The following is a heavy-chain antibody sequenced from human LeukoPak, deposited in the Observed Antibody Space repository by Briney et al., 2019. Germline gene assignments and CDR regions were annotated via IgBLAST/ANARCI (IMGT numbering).Heavy chain of an antibody. CDR3: TKSLDY. CDR2: IREDGRET. J-gene: IGHJ4*02. CDR1: GFTFSRSW. V-gene: IGHV3-7*01. Sequence: PGGSLRLSCVASGFTFSRSWMDWVRQVPGKGLEWVANIREDGRETYYVDSARGRFTISRDNAKNSLYLQMDRLRVEDTAIYYCTKSLDYWCQGTLVTVPS.